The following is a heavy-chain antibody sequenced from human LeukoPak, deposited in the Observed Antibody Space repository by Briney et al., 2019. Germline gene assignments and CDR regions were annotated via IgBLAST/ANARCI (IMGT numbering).Heavy chain of an antibody. CDR1: GFTFSSYW. J-gene: IGHJ4*02. Sequence: GGALVLSCAASGFTFSSYWMQWVREAPGKGLVWVSRINSHGTSTSYADFVKGPFIISRDHANNTLYLQMNSLRAEDTAVYYCARIYGSFDYCGQGTLVTVSS. CDR3: ARIYGSFDY. CDR2: INSHGTST. D-gene: IGHD4-17*01. V-gene: IGHV3-74*01.